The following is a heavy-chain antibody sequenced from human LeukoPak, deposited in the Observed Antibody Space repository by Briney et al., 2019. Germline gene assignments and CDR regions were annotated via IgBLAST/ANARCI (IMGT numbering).Heavy chain of an antibody. CDR2: ISSSSSCI. CDR1: GFTFSSYS. Sequence: GGSLRLSCAASGFTFSSYSMNWVRQAPGKGLEWVSSISSSSSCIYYADSVKGRFTISRDNAKNSLYLQLNSLRAEDTAVYYCARDDGSYSRSPGFDYWGQGTLVTVSS. D-gene: IGHD1-26*01. J-gene: IGHJ4*02. CDR3: ARDDGSYSRSPGFDY. V-gene: IGHV3-21*01.